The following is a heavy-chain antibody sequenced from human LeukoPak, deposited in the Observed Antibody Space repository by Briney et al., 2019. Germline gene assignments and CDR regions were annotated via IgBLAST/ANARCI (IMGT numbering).Heavy chain of an antibody. D-gene: IGHD2-2*01. Sequence: PGRSLRLSCAASGSTFSSYAMHWVRQAPGKGLEWVAVISYDGSNKYYADSVKGRFTISRDNSKNTLYLQMNSLRAEDTALYYCARDLGYCSSTSCANNWFDPWGQGTLVTVSS. J-gene: IGHJ5*02. CDR3: ARDLGYCSSTSCANNWFDP. CDR1: GSTFSSYA. CDR2: ISYDGSNK. V-gene: IGHV3-30*04.